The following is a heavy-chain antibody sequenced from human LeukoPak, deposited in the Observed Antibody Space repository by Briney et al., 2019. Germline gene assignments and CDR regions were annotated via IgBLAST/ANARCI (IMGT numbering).Heavy chain of an antibody. CDR3: ARGTSRYIVGGSTGNFDY. V-gene: IGHV3-30*02. Sequence: GSLLLSCAASGFPFSNHGMHWIRQAPGKGLEWVAFIRYDGSTKYYADSVKGRFTISRDNSENTLYVQRNSLRTEDTAMYYCARGTSRYIVGGSTGNFDYWGQGTLVTVSS. D-gene: IGHD1-26*01. CDR1: GFPFSNHG. J-gene: IGHJ4*02. CDR2: IRYDGSTK.